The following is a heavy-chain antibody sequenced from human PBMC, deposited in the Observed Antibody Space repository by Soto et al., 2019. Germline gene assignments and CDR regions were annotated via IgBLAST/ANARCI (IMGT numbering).Heavy chain of an antibody. CDR3: AKEGRPAYYYDSSGYLGY. J-gene: IGHJ4*02. CDR1: GFTFSSYG. D-gene: IGHD3-22*01. Sequence: QVQLVESGGGVVQPGRSLRLSCAASGFTFSSYGMHWVRQAPGKGLEWVAVISYDGSNKYYADSVKGRFTISRDNSKNTLYLQMNSLRAEDTAVYYCAKEGRPAYYYDSSGYLGYWGQGTLVTVSS. V-gene: IGHV3-30*18. CDR2: ISYDGSNK.